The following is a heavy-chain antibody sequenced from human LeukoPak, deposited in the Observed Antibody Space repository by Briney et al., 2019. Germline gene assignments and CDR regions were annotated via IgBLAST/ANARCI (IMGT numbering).Heavy chain of an antibody. CDR3: ARDFERGHDERYYFDY. CDR1: GLTVTSTF. V-gene: IGHV3-53*01. J-gene: IGHJ4*02. D-gene: IGHD5-12*01. Sequence: PGGSLRLSCAVSGLTVTSTFMTWVRQAPGKGLEWVSVTYPEGDTYYADSVKGRFTISRDSAKNSLYLQMDSVRPEDTALYYCARDFERGHDERYYFDYWGQGALVTVSS. CDR2: TYPEGDT.